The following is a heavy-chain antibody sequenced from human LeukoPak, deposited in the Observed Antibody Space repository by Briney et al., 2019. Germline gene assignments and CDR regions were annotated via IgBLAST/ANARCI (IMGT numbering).Heavy chain of an antibody. D-gene: IGHD4-23*01. CDR1: GFTFSSYA. CDR2: ISYDGSNK. J-gene: IGHJ4*02. CDR3: ARGGGYGGNRFDY. V-gene: IGHV3-30-3*01. Sequence: HPGGSLRLFCAASGFTFSSYAMHWVRPAPGKGLEWVAVISYDGSNKYYADSVKGRFTISRDNSKNTLYLQMNSLRAEDTAVYYCARGGGYGGNRFDYWGQGTLVTVSS.